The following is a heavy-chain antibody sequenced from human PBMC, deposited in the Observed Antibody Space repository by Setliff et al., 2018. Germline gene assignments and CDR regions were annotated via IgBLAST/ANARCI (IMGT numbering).Heavy chain of an antibody. V-gene: IGHV4-59*01. CDR2: IYYSGST. CDR3: ARDRILYWFDS. D-gene: IGHD3-3*02. CDR1: GDSINSYY. Sequence: SETLSLTCTVSGDSINSYYWSWIRQSPGKGLEWIGFIYYSGSTTYNPSLKSRVTISIDTSKNQFSLRLSSVTAADTAVYYCARDRILYWFDSWGQGTLVTVSS. J-gene: IGHJ5*01.